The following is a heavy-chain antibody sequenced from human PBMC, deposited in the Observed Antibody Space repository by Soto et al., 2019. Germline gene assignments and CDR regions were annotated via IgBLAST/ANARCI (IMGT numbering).Heavy chain of an antibody. Sequence: GASVKVSCKASGYTFTSYGISWVRQAPGQGLEWMGWISAYNGNTNYAQKLQGRVTMTTDTSTSTAYMELRSLRSDDTAVYYCARDYSDSSGYSNWFDPWGQGTLVTVSS. J-gene: IGHJ5*02. V-gene: IGHV1-18*01. CDR1: GYTFTSYG. D-gene: IGHD3-22*01. CDR2: ISAYNGNT. CDR3: ARDYSDSSGYSNWFDP.